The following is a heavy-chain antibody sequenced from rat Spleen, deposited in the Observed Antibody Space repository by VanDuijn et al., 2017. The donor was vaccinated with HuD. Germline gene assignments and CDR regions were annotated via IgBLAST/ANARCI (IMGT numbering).Heavy chain of an antibody. CDR3: ARWAWIPSTYYEYTYRYFDH. CDR2: INSAGNT. CDR1: VYSITSSYR. V-gene: IGHV3-3*01. Sequence: QLQESGPGLVKPSQSLSLTCSVTVYSITSSYRWNWIRKFPGNKLEWMGYINSAGNTLYNPSLKSRISITRDTSKNQFFLQLNSVTTEDTATYYCARWAWIPSTYYEYTYRYFDHWGQGTLVTVSS. D-gene: IGHD1-9*01. J-gene: IGHJ3*01.